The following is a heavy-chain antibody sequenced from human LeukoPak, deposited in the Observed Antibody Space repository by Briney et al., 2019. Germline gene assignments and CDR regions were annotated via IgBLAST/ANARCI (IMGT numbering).Heavy chain of an antibody. V-gene: IGHV5-51*01. CDR2: IYPGDSDT. CDR3: ARHHPGGFRLDY. CDR1: GYTFAKYW. D-gene: IGHD3-16*01. Sequence: GESLKISCQASGYTFAKYWIGWVRPMPGKGLEWMGIIYPGDSDTRYSPSFQGQVTISADKSISTAYLQWSSLKASDTAMYYCARHHPGGFRLDYWGQGTLVTVSS. J-gene: IGHJ4*02.